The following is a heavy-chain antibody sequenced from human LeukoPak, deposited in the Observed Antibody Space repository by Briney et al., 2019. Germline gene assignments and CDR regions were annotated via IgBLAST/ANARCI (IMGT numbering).Heavy chain of an antibody. CDR2: IYYSGST. CDR3: PRRKPSGYSYGLYYYYGMDV. Sequence: SETLSLTCTVSGGSLSSSSYYWGWIRQPPGKGLEWIGSIYYSGSTYYNPSLKSRATLSVDTSKTQFSLKLSSVTAADTAVYYCPRRKPSGYSYGLYYYYGMDVWGQGTTVTVSS. V-gene: IGHV4-39*01. J-gene: IGHJ6*02. CDR1: GGSLSSSSYY. D-gene: IGHD5-18*01.